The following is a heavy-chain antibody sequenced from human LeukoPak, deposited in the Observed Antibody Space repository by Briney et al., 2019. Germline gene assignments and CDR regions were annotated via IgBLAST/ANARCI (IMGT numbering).Heavy chain of an antibody. CDR1: GGTFSSYA. CDR3: AVLVVVVAATDMIDY. Sequence: GASVKVSCKASGGTFSSYAISWVRQAPGQGLEWMRGIIPIFGTANYAQKFQGRVTITADESTSTAYMELSSLRSEDTAVYYCAVLVVVVAATDMIDYWGQGTLVTVSS. V-gene: IGHV1-69*13. D-gene: IGHD2-15*01. CDR2: IIPIFGTA. J-gene: IGHJ4*02.